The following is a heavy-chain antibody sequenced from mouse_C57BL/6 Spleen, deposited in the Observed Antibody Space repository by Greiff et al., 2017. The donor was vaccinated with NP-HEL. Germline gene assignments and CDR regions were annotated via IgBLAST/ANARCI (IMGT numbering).Heavy chain of an antibody. V-gene: IGHV1-55*01. CDR1: GYTFTSYW. Sequence: QVQLQQPGAELVKPGASVKMSCKASGYTFTSYWITWVKQRPGQGLEWIGDIYPGSGSTNYNEKFKSKATLTVDTSSSTAYMQLSSLTSEDSAVYYCARGYYGSSYFDGWGQGTTLTVSS. J-gene: IGHJ2*01. CDR3: ARGYYGSSYFDG. D-gene: IGHD1-1*01. CDR2: IYPGSGST.